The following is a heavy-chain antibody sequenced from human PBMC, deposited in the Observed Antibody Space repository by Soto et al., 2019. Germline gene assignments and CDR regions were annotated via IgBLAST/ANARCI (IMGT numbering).Heavy chain of an antibody. CDR2: ISSKNGNT. CDR3: AREPPETPPDY. Sequence: VQLVQSGADVKKPGASVKVSCKASGYTFSDYGISWVRQAPGQGLEWMGWISSKNGNTNFAQKFRGRVTMTTDPSTSTVYMELRSLRPDDTAVYYCAREPPETPPDYWGQGTLVTVSS. V-gene: IGHV1-18*01. CDR1: GYTFSDYG. J-gene: IGHJ4*02.